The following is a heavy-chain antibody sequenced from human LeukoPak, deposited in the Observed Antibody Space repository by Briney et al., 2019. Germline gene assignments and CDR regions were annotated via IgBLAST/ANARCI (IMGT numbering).Heavy chain of an antibody. CDR1: GGTFSSYA. CDR2: IIPIFGTA. CDR3: ARDYCSVTSCYTRWFDP. Sequence: SVKVSCKASGGTFSSYAISWVRQAPGQGLEWMGGIIPIFGTANYAQKFQGRVTITADESTSTAYMELSNLRSEDTAVYYCARDYCSVTSCYTRWFDPWGQGTLVTVSS. V-gene: IGHV1-69*13. D-gene: IGHD2-2*02. J-gene: IGHJ5*02.